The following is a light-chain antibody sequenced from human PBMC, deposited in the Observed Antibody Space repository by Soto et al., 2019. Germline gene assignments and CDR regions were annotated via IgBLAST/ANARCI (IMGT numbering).Light chain of an antibody. CDR2: DVS. CDR3: SSYTSSSAYV. CDR1: SSDVGGYNY. Sequence: QSALTQPASVSGSPGQSITISCTGTSSDVGGYNYVSWYQQHPGKAPKLMIYDVSNRPSGVSKRFSGSKSGNTVSLTISGLQAEDEADYYCSSYTSSSAYVFGSGTKLTVL. V-gene: IGLV2-14*01. J-gene: IGLJ1*01.